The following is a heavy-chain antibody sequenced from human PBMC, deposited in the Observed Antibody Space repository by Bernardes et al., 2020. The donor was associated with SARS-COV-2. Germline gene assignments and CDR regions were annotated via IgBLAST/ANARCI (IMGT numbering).Heavy chain of an antibody. Sequence: GGSLRLSCAASGFTFSNYAISWVRQAPGKGLEWVSAITGSGDSTYYADSVKGRFTISRDNSKNTLYLQMNSLRAEDTALYYCAKDRLSSGWYYAFDIWGQGTMVTVSS. D-gene: IGHD6-19*01. CDR3: AKDRLSSGWYYAFDI. CDR2: ITGSGDST. V-gene: IGHV3-23*01. J-gene: IGHJ3*02. CDR1: GFTFSNYA.